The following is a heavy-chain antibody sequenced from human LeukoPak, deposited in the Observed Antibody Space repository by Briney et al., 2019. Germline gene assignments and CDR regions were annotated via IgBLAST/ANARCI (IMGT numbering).Heavy chain of an antibody. J-gene: IGHJ6*02. CDR1: GFTFSNYA. CDR2: ISSNGVST. CDR3: ARGPPDYCYYGMDV. V-gene: IGHV3-64*01. Sequence: GGSLRLSCAASGFTFSNYAMHWGRQAPGKGLEYVSTISSNGVSTYYANSVKGRFTISRDNSKNTLYLQMGSLRAEDMAVYYCARGPPDYCYYGMDVWGQGTTVTVSS.